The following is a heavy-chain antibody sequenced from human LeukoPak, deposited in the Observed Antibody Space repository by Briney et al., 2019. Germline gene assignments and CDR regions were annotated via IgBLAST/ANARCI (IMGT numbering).Heavy chain of an antibody. J-gene: IGHJ4*02. V-gene: IGHV1-2*02. Sequence: GASVKVSCKASGYTFTGYYMHWVRQAPGQGLEWMGWINPNSGGTNYAQKFQGRVTMTRDTSISTAYMELSRLRSDDTAVYYCARDGGIAARRIDYWSQGTLVTVSS. D-gene: IGHD6-6*01. CDR2: INPNSGGT. CDR3: ARDGGIAARRIDY. CDR1: GYTFTGYY.